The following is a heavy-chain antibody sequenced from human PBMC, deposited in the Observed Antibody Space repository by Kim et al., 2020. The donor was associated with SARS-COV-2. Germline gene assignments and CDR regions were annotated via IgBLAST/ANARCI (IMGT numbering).Heavy chain of an antibody. Sequence: SETLSLTCTVSGGTISRYFWNWVRQPAGKGLEWLGRVFVSGDTNFNPSVKSRITMSIDTPRNEISLRLTSVNAADTALYYCVREDVALEGGFDSWGQGIRVIVSS. CDR2: VFVSGDT. CDR1: GGTISRYF. V-gene: IGHV4-4*07. CDR3: VREDVALEGGFDS. D-gene: IGHD1-1*01. J-gene: IGHJ4*02.